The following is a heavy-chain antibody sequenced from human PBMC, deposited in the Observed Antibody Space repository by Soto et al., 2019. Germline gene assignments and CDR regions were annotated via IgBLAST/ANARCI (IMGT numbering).Heavy chain of an antibody. Sequence: QVQLVQSGAEVKKPGSSVKVSCKASGGTFSSYAISWVRQAPGQGLEWMGGIIPIFGTANYAQKCQGRVTIAADDSTSTAYMELCSLRSEDTAVYYCSRAADSSTSSFDPWGQGALVTFSS. CDR1: GGTFSSYA. J-gene: IGHJ5*02. CDR3: SRAADSSTSSFDP. V-gene: IGHV1-69*01. D-gene: IGHD5-18*01. CDR2: IIPIFGTA.